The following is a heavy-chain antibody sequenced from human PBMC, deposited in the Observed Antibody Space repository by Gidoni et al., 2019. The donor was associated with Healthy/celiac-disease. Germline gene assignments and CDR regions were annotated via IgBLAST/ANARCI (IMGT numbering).Heavy chain of an antibody. CDR2: ISRSSSTI. CDR3: ARAGDYVWGSYRLSAFDI. CDR1: GFTFSSYR. D-gene: IGHD3-16*02. J-gene: IGHJ3*02. V-gene: IGHV3-48*02. Sequence: EVQLVESGGGLVQPGGSLRLSCAASGFTFSSYRMNWVLQAPGKGLEWVSYISRSSSTIYYADSVKGRFTISRDNAKNSLYLQMNSLRDEDTAVYYCARAGDYVWGSYRLSAFDIWGQGTMVTVSS.